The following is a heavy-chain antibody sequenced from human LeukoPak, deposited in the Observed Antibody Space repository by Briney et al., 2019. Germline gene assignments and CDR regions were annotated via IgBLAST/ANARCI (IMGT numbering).Heavy chain of an antibody. D-gene: IGHD2-15*01. V-gene: IGHV3-74*01. CDR2: INTDESKI. J-gene: IGHJ4*02. CDR1: GFTFNNYA. Sequence: GGSLRLSCVASGFTFNNYAMHWVRQAPGKGLVWVSRINTDESKINHADSVKGRFTISRDNAKNMLYLQMNSLRAEDTAVYYCARGGLFKYFFDYWGQGTPVTVSS. CDR3: ARGGLFKYFFDY.